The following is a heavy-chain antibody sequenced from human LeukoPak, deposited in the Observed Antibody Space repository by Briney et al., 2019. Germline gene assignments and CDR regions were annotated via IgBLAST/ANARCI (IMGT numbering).Heavy chain of an antibody. CDR2: FSYSGST. V-gene: IGHV4-59*08. CDR3: ARADESLVYGMDV. CDR1: GGSITSDY. J-gene: IGHJ6*02. Sequence: SETLSLTCTLSGGSITSDYWSWIRQSPGKGLEWIGYFSYSGSTHYSPSLTSRVAISVDTSRNQLSLKLRSVTAADTAIYYCARADESLVYGMDVWGPGTTVIVSS.